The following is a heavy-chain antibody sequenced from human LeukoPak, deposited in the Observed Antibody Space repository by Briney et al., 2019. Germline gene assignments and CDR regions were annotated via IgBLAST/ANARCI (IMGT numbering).Heavy chain of an antibody. CDR2: IYHSGST. CDR1: GYSISSGYY. J-gene: IGHJ4*02. Sequence: PSETLSLTCAVSGYSISSGYYWGWIRQPPGKGLEWIGSIYHSGSTYYNPSLKSRVTISVDTSKNQFSLKLSSVTAADTAVYYCARLRYYYDSSSGYYLDYWGQGTLVTVSS. CDR3: ARLRYYYDSSSGYYLDY. V-gene: IGHV4-38-2*01. D-gene: IGHD3-22*01.